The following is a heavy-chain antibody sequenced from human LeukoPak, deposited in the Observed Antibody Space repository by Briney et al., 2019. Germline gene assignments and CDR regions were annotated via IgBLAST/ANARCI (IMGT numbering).Heavy chain of an antibody. D-gene: IGHD3-3*01. CDR1: GFTFDDHG. Sequence: GGSLRLSCAASGFTFDDHGMHWVRQAPGKGLEWVSGISWSSGIIGYADSVKGRFTISRDYAKNSLYLQMDSLRAEDTALYYCAKDTGRPTDAITMEDNAFDIWGQGTMVTVSS. V-gene: IGHV3-9*01. CDR3: AKDTGRPTDAITMEDNAFDI. CDR2: ISWSSGII. J-gene: IGHJ3*02.